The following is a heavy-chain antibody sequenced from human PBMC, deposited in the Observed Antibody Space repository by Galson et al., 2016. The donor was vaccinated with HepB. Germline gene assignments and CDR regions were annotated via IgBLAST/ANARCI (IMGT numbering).Heavy chain of an antibody. J-gene: IGHJ4*02. D-gene: IGHD3-22*01. Sequence: SVKVSCKASGGAFSNYVTNWVQQAPGQGLEWMGGLIPIFGTPNYAQKFQDRVTITADESRSTAYMELSSLRSEDTAVYYCARGSWLLPFDYWGQGTLVTVSS. CDR1: GGAFSNYV. CDR2: LIPIFGTP. V-gene: IGHV1-69*13. CDR3: ARGSWLLPFDY.